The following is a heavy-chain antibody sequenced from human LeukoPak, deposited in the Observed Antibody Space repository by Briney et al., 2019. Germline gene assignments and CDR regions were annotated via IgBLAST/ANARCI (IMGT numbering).Heavy chain of an antibody. V-gene: IGHV4-4*07. Sequence: SETLSLTCTASGDSIKDYYWNWVRQPAGKGLEWIGRISKSGNTNFNPSLKSRVTLSVETSKNQLSLKLKSVTVADTAVYYCARQGSENYFDSWGLGTLVIVSS. D-gene: IGHD3-10*01. CDR2: ISKSGNT. CDR1: GDSIKDYY. J-gene: IGHJ4*02. CDR3: ARQGSENYFDS.